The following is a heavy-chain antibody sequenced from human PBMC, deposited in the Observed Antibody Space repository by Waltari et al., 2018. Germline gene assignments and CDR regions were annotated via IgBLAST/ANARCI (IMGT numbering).Heavy chain of an antibody. CDR2: ISYSGTT. J-gene: IGHJ3*02. V-gene: IGHV4-30-4*08. Sequence: QVHLQESGPGLAKPSQTLSLTCSVSGASINSGDYYWSLIRQPPGKGLEWIGYISYSGTTYYTPSLKSRVSISLDTAKNDFSLEVRSVTAADTAMYYCARVDTIFGVVPHADAFDIWGQGTMVTVAS. CDR3: ARVDTIFGVVPHADAFDI. D-gene: IGHD3-3*01. CDR1: GASINSGDYY.